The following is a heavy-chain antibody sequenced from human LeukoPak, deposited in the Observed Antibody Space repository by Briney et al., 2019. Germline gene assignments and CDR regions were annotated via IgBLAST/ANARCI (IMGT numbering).Heavy chain of an antibody. Sequence: ASVNVSCKASGYTFTSYDINWVRQATGQGREWMGWVNPYIGNTGYAPKFQGRVTRTRNTSSSTAYMELSSLRSEDTAVYYCARVREDMVVVPAAMERGSYYYGMDVWGKGTTVTVSS. J-gene: IGHJ6*04. CDR1: GYTFTSYD. CDR2: VNPYIGNT. V-gene: IGHV1-8*01. CDR3: ARVREDMVVVPAAMERGSYYYGMDV. D-gene: IGHD2-2*01.